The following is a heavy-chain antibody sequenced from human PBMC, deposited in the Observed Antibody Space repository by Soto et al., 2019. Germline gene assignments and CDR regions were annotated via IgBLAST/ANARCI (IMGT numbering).Heavy chain of an antibody. D-gene: IGHD2-15*01. J-gene: IGHJ6*02. V-gene: IGHV4-30-4*01. CDR1: GGSISSGDYY. Sequence: QVQLQESGPGLVKPSQTLSLTCTVSGGSISSGDYYWSWIRQPPGKGLEWIGYIYYSGSTYYNPSLKRRVTISVDTSKNQFSLKLSSVTAADTAVYYCARDLGCSGGSCYSLGMDVWGQGTTVTVSS. CDR2: IYYSGST. CDR3: ARDLGCSGGSCYSLGMDV.